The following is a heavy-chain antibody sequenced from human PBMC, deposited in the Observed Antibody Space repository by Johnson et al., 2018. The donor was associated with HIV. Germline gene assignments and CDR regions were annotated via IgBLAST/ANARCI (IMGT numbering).Heavy chain of an antibody. D-gene: IGHD3-10*01. Sequence: QVQLVESGGGVVQPGRSLRLSCAASGFTFSRYGMHWVRQAPGKGLEWVAFIRYDGNNKYYADSVKGRFTISRDNSKNTLYLQMNSLRADDTAVYYCVGVKFYGPDAFDICGHGTMVTVSS. CDR1: GFTFSRYG. J-gene: IGHJ3*02. CDR3: VGVKFYGPDAFDI. CDR2: IRYDGNNK. V-gene: IGHV3-30*02.